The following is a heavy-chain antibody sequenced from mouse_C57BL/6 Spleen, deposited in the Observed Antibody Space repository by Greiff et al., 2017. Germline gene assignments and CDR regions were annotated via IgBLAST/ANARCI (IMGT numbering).Heavy chain of an antibody. V-gene: IGHV1-15*01. J-gene: IGHJ2*01. Sequence: QVQLQQSGAELVRPGASVTLSCKASGYTFTDYEMHWVKQTPVHGLEWIGAIDPETGGTAYNQKFKGKAILTADKSSSTAYMELRSLTSEDSAVYDCTRTRRMVTTFDYWGQGTTLTVSS. CDR2: IDPETGGT. D-gene: IGHD2-2*01. CDR1: GYTFTDYE. CDR3: TRTRRMVTTFDY.